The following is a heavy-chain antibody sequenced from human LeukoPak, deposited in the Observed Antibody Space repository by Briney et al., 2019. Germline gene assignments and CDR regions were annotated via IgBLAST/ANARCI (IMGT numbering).Heavy chain of an antibody. V-gene: IGHV3-23*01. D-gene: IGHD4-23*01. CDR1: GFTFSSYA. Sequence: GGSLRLSCAASGFTFSSYAMSWVRQAPGKGLEWVSALSGSGGYTYCADSVKGRFTISRDNSKNTLYLQMNSLRAEDTAVYYCAKDLYGGNSVIDYWGQGTLVTVSS. CDR2: LSGSGGYT. CDR3: AKDLYGGNSVIDY. J-gene: IGHJ4*02.